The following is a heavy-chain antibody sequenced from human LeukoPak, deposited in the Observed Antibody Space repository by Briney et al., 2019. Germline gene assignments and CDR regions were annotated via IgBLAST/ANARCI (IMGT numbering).Heavy chain of an antibody. V-gene: IGHV3-30-3*01. J-gene: IGHJ4*02. Sequence: PGRSLRLSCAASGFTFSSYAMHWVRQAPGKGLEWVAVISYDGSNKYYADSVKGRFTISRDNSKNTLYLQMNSLRAEDTAVYYCARDYDFWSGYTFDYWGQGTLVAVSS. CDR2: ISYDGSNK. D-gene: IGHD3-3*01. CDR3: ARDYDFWSGYTFDY. CDR1: GFTFSSYA.